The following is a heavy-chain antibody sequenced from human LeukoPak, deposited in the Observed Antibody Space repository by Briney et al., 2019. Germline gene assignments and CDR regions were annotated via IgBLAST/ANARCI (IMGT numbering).Heavy chain of an antibody. V-gene: IGHV1-2*02. CDR2: INPNSGGT. J-gene: IGHJ4*02. Sequence: ASVKVSCKASGYTFTGYYMHWVRQAPGQGLEWIGWINPNSGGTNYAQKFQGRVTMTRDTSISTAYMELSRLRSDDTAVYYCARDSGASWVFDYWGQGTLVTVSS. D-gene: IGHD1-26*01. CDR3: ARDSGASWVFDY. CDR1: GYTFTGYY.